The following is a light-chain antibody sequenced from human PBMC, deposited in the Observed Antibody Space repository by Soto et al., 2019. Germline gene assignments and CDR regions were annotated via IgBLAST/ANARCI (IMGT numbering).Light chain of an antibody. CDR2: AAS. V-gene: IGKV1-39*01. Sequence: IQMTQSASSLSASVGRRVTITRRASQSISSYLNWYQQKKGKAPKFMIYAASSLQSGVPSRFSGSRYGTDFNLTISSLQPEDFATYYCQQSYSTPRTFGQGTKVDIK. CDR1: QSISSY. J-gene: IGKJ1*01. CDR3: QQSYSTPRT.